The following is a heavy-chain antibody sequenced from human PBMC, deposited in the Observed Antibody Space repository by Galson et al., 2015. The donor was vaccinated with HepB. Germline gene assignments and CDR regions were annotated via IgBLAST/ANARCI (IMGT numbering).Heavy chain of an antibody. Sequence: PALVKPTQTLTLTCTFFGFSLNSRGVGVGWIRQPPGKALEWLGLIFWDDDQRYTPLLKSRLSVTKDTSKNQVVLKLTSVDPVDTATYYCAHMDLGLTSFAYWGQGTLVTVSS. CDR3: AHMDLGLTSFAY. D-gene: IGHD3/OR15-3a*01. V-gene: IGHV2-5*02. CDR2: IFWDDDQ. J-gene: IGHJ4*02. CDR1: GFSLNSRGVG.